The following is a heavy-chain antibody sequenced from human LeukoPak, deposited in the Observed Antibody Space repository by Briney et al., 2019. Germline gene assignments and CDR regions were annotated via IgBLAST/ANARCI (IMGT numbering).Heavy chain of an antibody. Sequence: SETLSLTCTVSGGSISSSSYYWGWIRQPPGKGLEWIGSIYYSGSTYYNPSLKSRVTISVDTSKNQFSLKLSSVTAADTAVYYCARDEGTYYGSGSYYYYWGQGTLVTVSS. J-gene: IGHJ4*02. D-gene: IGHD3-10*01. CDR3: ARDEGTYYGSGSYYYY. CDR2: IYYSGST. CDR1: GGSISSSSYY. V-gene: IGHV4-39*07.